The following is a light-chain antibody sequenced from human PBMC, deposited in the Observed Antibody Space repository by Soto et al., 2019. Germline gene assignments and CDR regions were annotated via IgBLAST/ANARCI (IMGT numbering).Light chain of an antibody. CDR1: SSNIGAGYD. CDR2: GNS. CDR3: LSYDSSLSVV. Sequence: QAVVTQPPSVSGAPGQRVTISCTGSSSNIGAGYDVHWYQQLPGTAPKLLIYGNSNRPSGVPDRFSGSKSGTSASLAITGLQAEDEADYYCLSYDSSLSVVFGGGTKLTVL. J-gene: IGLJ2*01. V-gene: IGLV1-40*01.